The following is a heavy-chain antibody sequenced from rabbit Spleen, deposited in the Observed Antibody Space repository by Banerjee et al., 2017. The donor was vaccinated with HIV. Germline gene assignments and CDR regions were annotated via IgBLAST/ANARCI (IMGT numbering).Heavy chain of an antibody. V-gene: IGHV1S45*01. J-gene: IGHJ6*01. CDR3: ARDAATSFSSYGMDL. D-gene: IGHD8-1*01. Sequence: QEQLVESGGGLVKPEGSLKLSCTASGFSFSNKAVMCWVRQAPGKGLEWIGCVDVGSSDFTYFANWAKGRFTISKTSSTTVTLQMTSLTAADTATYFCARDAATSFSSYGMDLWGPGTLVTVS. CDR1: GFSFSNKAV. CDR2: VDVGSSDFT.